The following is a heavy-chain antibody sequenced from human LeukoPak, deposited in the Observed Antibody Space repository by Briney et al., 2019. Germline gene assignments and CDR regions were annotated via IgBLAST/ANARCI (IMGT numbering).Heavy chain of an antibody. CDR2: IKQDGSEK. V-gene: IGHV3-7*01. D-gene: IGHD3-22*01. J-gene: IGHJ4*02. Sequence: GGSLRLSCAASGFTFSSYWMSWVRQAQGKGLEWVANIKQDGSEKYYVDSVKGRFTISRDNAKNSLYLQMNSLRAEDTAVYYCARDTGDYYDSSGANFDYWGQGTLVTVSS. CDR3: ARDTGDYYDSSGANFDY. CDR1: GFTFSSYW.